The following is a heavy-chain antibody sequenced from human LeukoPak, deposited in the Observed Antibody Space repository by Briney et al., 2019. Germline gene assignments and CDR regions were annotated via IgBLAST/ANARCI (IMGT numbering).Heavy chain of an antibody. J-gene: IGHJ5*02. D-gene: IGHD3-9*01. V-gene: IGHV4-4*02. CDR3: ARDGSPTLDYDILTGYYGGFDP. CDR1: GGSISSSNW. CDR2: IYHSGST. Sequence: SETLSLTCAVSGGSISSSNWWSWVRQPPGKGLEWIGEIYHSGSTNYNPSLKGRVTISVDKSKNQFSLKLSSVTAADTAVYYCARDGSPTLDYDILTGYYGGFDPWGQGTLVTVSS.